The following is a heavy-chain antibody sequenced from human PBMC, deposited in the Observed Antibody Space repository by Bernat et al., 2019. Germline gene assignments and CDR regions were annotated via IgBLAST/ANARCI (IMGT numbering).Heavy chain of an antibody. D-gene: IGHD4-17*01. J-gene: IGHJ6*02. CDR3: ARHYGDYAYGLDV. CDR1: GDSVSRKREA. V-gene: IGHV6-1*01. Sequence: GQLQQSGPGLGKREKRREGKGAISGDSVSRKREAGNWIRQSPSRGLEWLGRTYYRSKWYNDYAVSVKSRITINPDTSKNQFSLQLNSVTPEDTAVYYCARHYGDYAYGLDVWGQGTTVPVSS. CDR2: TYYRSKWYN.